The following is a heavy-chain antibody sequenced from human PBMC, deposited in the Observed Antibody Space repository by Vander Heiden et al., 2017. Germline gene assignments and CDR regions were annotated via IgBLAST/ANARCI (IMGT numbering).Heavy chain of an antibody. D-gene: IGHD2-2*03. CDR1: GFTFSSYS. J-gene: IGHJ4*02. CDR2: IRVGGDT. Sequence: EVQLLESGGGLVQPGGSLRLSCAASGFTFSSYSLAWVRQAPGKGLEWVSAIRVGGDTYYADSVKGRFTISRDNSKNTVSLQMNSLRADDTALYYCAKARSHPDLDNTFDYWGQGTLVTVSS. V-gene: IGHV3-23*01. CDR3: AKARSHPDLDNTFDY.